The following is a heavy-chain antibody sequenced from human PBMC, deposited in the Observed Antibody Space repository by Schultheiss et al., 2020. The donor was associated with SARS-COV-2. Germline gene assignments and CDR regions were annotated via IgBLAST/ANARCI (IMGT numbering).Heavy chain of an antibody. V-gene: IGHV3-23*01. CDR1: GFTFSNAW. J-gene: IGHJ6*02. D-gene: IGHD6-13*01. CDR2: ISGSGGST. Sequence: GGSLRLSCAASGFTFSNAWMSWVRQAPGKGLEWVSAISGSGGSTYYADSVKGRFTISRDNSKNTLYLQMNSLRAEDTAVYYCAKWSSSSFYYYGMDVWGQGTTVTVSS. CDR3: AKWSSSSFYYYGMDV.